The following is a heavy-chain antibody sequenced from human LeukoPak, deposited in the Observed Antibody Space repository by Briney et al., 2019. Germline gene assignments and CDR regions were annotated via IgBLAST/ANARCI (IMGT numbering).Heavy chain of an antibody. D-gene: IGHD3-16*01. J-gene: IGHJ4*02. CDR1: GLTVSRTH. CDR3: ARAQGSSAYYCDH. Sequence: GSLRLSFAVSGLTVSRTHMSWVRQAPGKGLEWVSVIYSGGYTYYADSVRGRFTISRDNSKNTVYLQMNSLKTEDTAVYYCARAQGSSAYYCDHWGQGALVTASS. CDR2: IYSGGYT. V-gene: IGHV3-66*02.